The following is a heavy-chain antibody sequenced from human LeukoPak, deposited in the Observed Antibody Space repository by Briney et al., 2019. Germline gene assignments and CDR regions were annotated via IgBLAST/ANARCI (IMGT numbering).Heavy chain of an antibody. CDR3: ARDRVVVVAATGVSWFDP. Sequence: ASVKVSCKASGYNFTGYYMHWVRQAPGQGLEWMGWINPNSGGTNYAQKFQGRVTMTRDTSISTAYMELSRLRSDDTAVYYCARDRVVVVAATGVSWFDPWGQGTLVTVSS. V-gene: IGHV1-2*02. CDR1: GYNFTGYY. J-gene: IGHJ5*02. D-gene: IGHD2-15*01. CDR2: INPNSGGT.